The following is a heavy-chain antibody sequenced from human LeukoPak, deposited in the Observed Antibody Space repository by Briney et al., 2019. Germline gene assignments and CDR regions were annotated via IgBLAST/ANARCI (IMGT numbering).Heavy chain of an antibody. CDR3: AREPGSGSWAWDYYYYMDV. V-gene: IGHV3-21*01. Sequence: GGSLRLSRAASGFTFSSYSMNWIRQAPGKGLEWVSSISSSSSYIYYADSVKGRFTISRDNAKNSLYLQMNSLRAEDTAVYYCAREPGSGSWAWDYYYYMDVWGKGTTVTISS. CDR1: GFTFSSYS. D-gene: IGHD3-10*01. J-gene: IGHJ6*03. CDR2: ISSSSSYI.